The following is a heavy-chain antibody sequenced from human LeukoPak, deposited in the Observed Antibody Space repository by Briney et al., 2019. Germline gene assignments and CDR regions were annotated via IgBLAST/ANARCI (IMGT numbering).Heavy chain of an antibody. Sequence: SETLSLTCTVSGGSVSSGSYYWSWIRQPPGKGLEWIGYIYYSGSTNYNPSLKSRVTISVDTSKNQFSLKLSSVTAADTAVYYCARGGRQWLVDDYWGQGTLVTVSS. CDR2: IYYSGST. CDR3: ARGGRQWLVDDY. CDR1: GGSVSSGSYY. V-gene: IGHV4-61*01. J-gene: IGHJ4*02. D-gene: IGHD6-19*01.